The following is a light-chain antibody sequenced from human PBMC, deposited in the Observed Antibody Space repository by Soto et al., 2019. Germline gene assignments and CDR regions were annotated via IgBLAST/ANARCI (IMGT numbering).Light chain of an antibody. J-gene: IGLJ2*01. Sequence: ELTQPSSVSVSPGQTARITCSGDVLAKKYARWFQQKPGQAPVLVIYKDSERPSGIPERFSGSSSGTTVTLTISGAQVEDEADYYCYSAADNNLVFGGGTKVTVL. CDR3: YSAADNNLV. CDR1: VLAKKY. CDR2: KDS. V-gene: IGLV3-27*01.